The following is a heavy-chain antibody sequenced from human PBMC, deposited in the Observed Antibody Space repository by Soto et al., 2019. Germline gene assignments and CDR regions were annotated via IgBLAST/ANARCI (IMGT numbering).Heavy chain of an antibody. Sequence: SETLSLTCTVSGGSISSYYWSWIRQPPGKGLEWIGYIYYSGSTNYNPSLKSRVTISVDTSKNQFSLKLSSVTAADTAVYYCAFPATADFDYWGKGILVTVSS. V-gene: IGHV4-59*01. J-gene: IGHJ4*02. D-gene: IGHD6-13*01. CDR2: IYYSGST. CDR1: GGSISSYY. CDR3: AFPATADFDY.